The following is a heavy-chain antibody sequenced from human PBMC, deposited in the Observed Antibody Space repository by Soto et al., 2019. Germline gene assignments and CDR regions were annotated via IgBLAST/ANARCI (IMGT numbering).Heavy chain of an antibody. D-gene: IGHD3-10*01. Sequence: QVELQESGPGLVKPSQTLSLTCTVSGGSTSSGGYYWSWIRQYPGKGLEWIAYIYYSGSTYYNPSLRSRVSLSLDPSKNQFSLKLNSGAAADTAVYYCARVAMVRGFPGGAFHNWGPGTMVIVSS. CDR3: ARVAMVRGFPGGAFHN. CDR2: IYYSGST. CDR1: GGSTSSGGYY. J-gene: IGHJ3*02. V-gene: IGHV4-31*03.